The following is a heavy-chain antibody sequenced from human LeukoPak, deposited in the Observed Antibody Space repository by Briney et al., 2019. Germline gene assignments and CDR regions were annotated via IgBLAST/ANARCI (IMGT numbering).Heavy chain of an antibody. D-gene: IGHD3-10*01. Sequence: SVKVSCKASGGTFSSYAISWVRQAPGQGLQWMGGIIPIFGTANYAQKFQGRVTITADKSTSTAYMELSSLRSEDTAVYYCARTLGSGWFGELLGMDVWGKGTTVTVSS. CDR2: IIPIFGTA. V-gene: IGHV1-69*06. CDR1: GGTFSSYA. J-gene: IGHJ6*04. CDR3: ARTLGSGWFGELLGMDV.